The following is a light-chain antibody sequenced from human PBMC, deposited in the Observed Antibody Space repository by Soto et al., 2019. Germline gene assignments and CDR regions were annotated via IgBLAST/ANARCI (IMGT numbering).Light chain of an antibody. V-gene: IGKV3-11*01. CDR2: DAS. CDR1: QSVSSY. Sequence: EIVLTQSPATLSLSPGERATLACWASQSVSSYLAWYQHKPGQSPRLLIYDASNRATGIPARFSGSGSGTDFTLTISSLEPEDFAVYYCQQRSNWQRTFNQWTKVDIK. J-gene: IGKJ1*01. CDR3: QQRSNWQRT.